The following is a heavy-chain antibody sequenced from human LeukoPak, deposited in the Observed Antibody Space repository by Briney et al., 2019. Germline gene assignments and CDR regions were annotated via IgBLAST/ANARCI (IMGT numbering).Heavy chain of an antibody. J-gene: IGHJ4*02. CDR1: GFTFSSYS. Sequence: GGSLRLSCAASGFTFSSYSMNWVRQAPGKGLEWVSYISSSSTTIYYADSVKGRFTISRDNARSSLYLQMNSLRDEDTAVYYCARRYYYDSSGYLYWGQGTLVTVSS. D-gene: IGHD3-22*01. V-gene: IGHV3-48*02. CDR3: ARRYYYDSSGYLY. CDR2: ISSSSTTI.